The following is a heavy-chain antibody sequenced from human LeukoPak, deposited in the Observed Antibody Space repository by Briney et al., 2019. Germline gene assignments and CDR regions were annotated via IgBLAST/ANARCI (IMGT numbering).Heavy chain of an antibody. CDR1: GGSISSGDYY. Sequence: SETLSLTCTVSGGSISSGDYYWSWIRQPPGKGLEWIGYIYYSGSTYYNPSLKSRVTISVDRSKNQFSLKLSSVTAADTAVYYCARSKVGALDYWGQGTLVTVSS. J-gene: IGHJ4*02. D-gene: IGHD1-26*01. CDR2: IYYSGST. CDR3: ARSKVGALDY. V-gene: IGHV4-30-4*08.